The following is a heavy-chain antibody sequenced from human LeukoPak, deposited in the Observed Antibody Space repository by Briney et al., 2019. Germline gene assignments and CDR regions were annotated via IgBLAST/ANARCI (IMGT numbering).Heavy chain of an antibody. Sequence: SETLSLTCTVSGGSIRSYFWTWIRQPAGKGLEWIGLIYTNGSTNYNPSLKSRVTMSVDMSKNQFSLKLNSVTAADTAVYYCARDLIAAGVTQAYYYGTDVWGQGTTVTVSS. J-gene: IGHJ6*02. CDR2: IYTNGST. V-gene: IGHV4-4*07. CDR3: ARDLIAAGVTQAYYYGTDV. CDR1: GGSIRSYF. D-gene: IGHD6-13*01.